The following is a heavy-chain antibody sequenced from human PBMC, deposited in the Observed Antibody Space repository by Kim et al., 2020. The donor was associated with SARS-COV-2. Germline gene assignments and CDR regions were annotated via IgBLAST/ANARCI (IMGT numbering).Heavy chain of an antibody. CDR1: GGTFSSYA. Sequence: SVKVSCKASGGTFSSYAISWVRQAPGQGLEWMGGIIPIFGTANYAQKFQGRVTITADESTSTAYMELSSLRSEDTAVYYCARERSPDGELDYWGQGTLVTVSS. D-gene: IGHD4-17*01. J-gene: IGHJ4*02. V-gene: IGHV1-69*13. CDR2: IIPIFGTA. CDR3: ARERSPDGELDY.